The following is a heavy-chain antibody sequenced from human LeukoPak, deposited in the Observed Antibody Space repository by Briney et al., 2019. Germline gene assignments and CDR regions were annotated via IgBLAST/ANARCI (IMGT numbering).Heavy chain of an antibody. V-gene: IGHV3-20*04. Sequence: GGSLRLSCAASGFTFSSYAMSWVRQAPGKGLEWVSGINWNGGSTGYADSVKGRFTISRDNAKNSLYLQMNSLRAEDTALYYCARGGYSSGWCMDVWGKGTTVTVSS. CDR3: ARGGYSSGWCMDV. CDR1: GFTFSSYA. J-gene: IGHJ6*03. CDR2: INWNGGST. D-gene: IGHD6-19*01.